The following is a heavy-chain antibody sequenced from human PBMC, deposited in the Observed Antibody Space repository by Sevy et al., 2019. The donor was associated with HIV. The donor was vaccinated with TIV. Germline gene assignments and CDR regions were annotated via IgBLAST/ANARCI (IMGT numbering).Heavy chain of an antibody. CDR1: GFTFSSYS. V-gene: IGHV3-48*02. J-gene: IGHJ3*02. Sequence: GGSLRLTCAASGFTFSSYSMNWVRQAPGKGLEWVSYISRSSSTIYYADSVKGRFTISRDNAKNSLYLQMNSLRDEDTAVYYCAREEHDYGDYGGAFDIWAQGTMVTVSS. D-gene: IGHD4-17*01. CDR2: ISRSSSTI. CDR3: AREEHDYGDYGGAFDI.